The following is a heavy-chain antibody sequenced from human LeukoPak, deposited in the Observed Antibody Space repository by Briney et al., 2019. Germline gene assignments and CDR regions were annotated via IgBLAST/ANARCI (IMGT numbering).Heavy chain of an antibody. CDR1: GYSISSYY. Sequence: SETLSLTCTVSGYSISSYYWSWIRQPPGKGLEWIGYITYTGSAYYNPSLKSRVTISVDTSKNQFSLKLSSVTAADTAVYYCARRATMVRGVIIPNYYYYIDVWGKGTTVTVSS. V-gene: IGHV4-59*12. CDR2: ITYTGSA. D-gene: IGHD3-10*01. CDR3: ARRATMVRGVIIPNYYYYIDV. J-gene: IGHJ6*03.